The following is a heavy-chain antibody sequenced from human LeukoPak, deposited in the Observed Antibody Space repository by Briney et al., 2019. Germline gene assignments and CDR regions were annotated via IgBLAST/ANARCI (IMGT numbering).Heavy chain of an antibody. CDR3: ARDERWIQFNY. Sequence: PGGSLRLSCAASGFTLGHYWMTWVRQAPGKGLEWVANIKEDGSEEYYVDSVKGRFTISRDNAKNTLYLHMNGLRVEDTAIYYCARDERWIQFNYWGQGTLVTVSS. D-gene: IGHD5-18*01. CDR1: GFTLGHYW. J-gene: IGHJ4*02. V-gene: IGHV3-7*03. CDR2: IKEDGSEE.